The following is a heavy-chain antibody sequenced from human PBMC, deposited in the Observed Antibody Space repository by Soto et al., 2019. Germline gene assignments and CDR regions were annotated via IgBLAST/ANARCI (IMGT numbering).Heavy chain of an antibody. Sequence: QVQLVQSGAEVKKPGSSVKVSCKASGYTFTGYYMHWVRQAPGQGLEWMGWINPNSGGTNYAQKFQGRVTMTRDTSISTAYMELSRLRSDDTAVYYCAGGYCSSTSCYSQFDYWGQGTLVTVSS. CDR3: AGGYCSSTSCYSQFDY. CDR2: INPNSGGT. J-gene: IGHJ4*02. V-gene: IGHV1-2*02. CDR1: GYTFTGYY. D-gene: IGHD2-2*03.